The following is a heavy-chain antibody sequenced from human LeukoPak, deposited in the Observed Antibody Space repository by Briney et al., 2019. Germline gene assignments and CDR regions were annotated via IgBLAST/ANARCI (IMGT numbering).Heavy chain of an antibody. V-gene: IGHV3-23*01. Sequence: GGCLRLACAASGFTFNTYAMTWVRQAPSKGLEWVSTIRGDGGGTYYADSVKGRFTISRDNSKNTLFLQMNSLRAEDSAVYYCAKDTTTHTVTTHYFDYWGQGSLVTVSS. CDR2: IRGDGGGT. CDR3: AKDTTTHTVTTHYFDY. D-gene: IGHD4-17*01. J-gene: IGHJ4*02. CDR1: GFTFNTYA.